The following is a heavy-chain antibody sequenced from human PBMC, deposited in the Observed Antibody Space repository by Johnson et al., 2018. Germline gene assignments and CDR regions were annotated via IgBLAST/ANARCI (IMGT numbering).Heavy chain of an antibody. CDR2: IWFDGSHK. Sequence: VQLVESGGGVVQPGRSLRLSCTSSGFTFSNYGIHWVRQAPGKGLEWVAIIWFDGSHKYYADSVKGRFTISRDDSKNTVYLQMNSLTAEDTAVDYCARDRRYGCSARAFDIWGQGTMVTVSS. J-gene: IGHJ3*02. CDR3: ARDRRYGCSARAFDI. D-gene: IGHD6-6*01. V-gene: IGHV3-33*01. CDR1: GFTFSNYG.